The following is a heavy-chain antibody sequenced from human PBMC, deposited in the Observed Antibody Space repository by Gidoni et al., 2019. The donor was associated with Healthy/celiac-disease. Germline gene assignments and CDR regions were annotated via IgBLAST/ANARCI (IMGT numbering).Heavy chain of an antibody. CDR2: ISSSSSTI. Sequence: EVQLVESGGGLVQPGGSLRLSCAASGFPLRSYSMNWVRQAPGNGLEVFSYISSSSSTIYYADSVKGRFTISRDNAKNSLYLQMNSLRAEDTAVYYCARDKWELQWGWFDPWGQGTLVTVSS. CDR1: GFPLRSYS. D-gene: IGHD1-26*01. J-gene: IGHJ5*02. V-gene: IGHV3-48*01. CDR3: ARDKWELQWGWFDP.